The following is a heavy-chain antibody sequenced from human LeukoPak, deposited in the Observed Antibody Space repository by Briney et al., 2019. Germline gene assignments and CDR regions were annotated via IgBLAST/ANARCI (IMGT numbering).Heavy chain of an antibody. Sequence: GGSLRLSCAASGFTFSSYAMNWVRLAPGKGLEWVSAISGSGGSTFYADSVKGRFTISRDNSKNTLYLQMNSLRAEDTAVYYCAKLEVVAAEDYWGQGTLVTVSS. D-gene: IGHD2-2*01. CDR2: ISGSGGST. V-gene: IGHV3-23*01. J-gene: IGHJ4*02. CDR3: AKLEVVAAEDY. CDR1: GFTFSSYA.